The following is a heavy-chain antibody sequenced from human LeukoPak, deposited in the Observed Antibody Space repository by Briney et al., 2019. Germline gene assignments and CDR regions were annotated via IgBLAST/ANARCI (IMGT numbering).Heavy chain of an antibody. J-gene: IGHJ4*02. Sequence: GGSLRLSCAASGCTFSSYAMSWVRQAPGKGLEWVSAISGSGGSTYYADSVKGRFTISRDNSKNTLYLQMNSLRAEDTAVYYCAKVRSTRSLWGYFDYWGQGTLVTVSS. D-gene: IGHD2-2*01. V-gene: IGHV3-23*01. CDR2: ISGSGGST. CDR1: GCTFSSYA. CDR3: AKVRSTRSLWGYFDY.